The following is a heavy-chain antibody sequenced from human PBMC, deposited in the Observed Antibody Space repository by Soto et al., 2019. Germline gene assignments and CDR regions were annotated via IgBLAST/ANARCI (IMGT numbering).Heavy chain of an antibody. V-gene: IGHV3-23*01. CDR3: AKCLPGVAVASCLCVY. CDR2: ISGSGGTT. Sequence: PGGSLRLSCAASGFTFNSYTMSWVRQAPGKGLEWVSAISGSGGTTYYADSVKGRFTISRDNSKNTLYLQMNSLRAEDTAVYYCAKCLPGVAVASCLCVYWGQGTLVTVSS. D-gene: IGHD6-19*01. CDR1: GFTFNSYT. J-gene: IGHJ4*02.